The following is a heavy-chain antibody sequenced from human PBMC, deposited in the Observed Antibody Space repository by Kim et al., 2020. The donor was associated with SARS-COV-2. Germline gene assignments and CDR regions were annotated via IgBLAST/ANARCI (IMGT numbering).Heavy chain of an antibody. Sequence: ASVKVSCKASGYTFTSYAMHWVRQAPGQRLEWMGWINAGNGNTKYSQKFQGRVTITRDTSASTAYMELSSLRSEDTAVYYCARVRKTTPHYYYYGMDVWGQGTTVTVSS. CDR2: INAGNGNT. CDR1: GYTFTSYA. CDR3: ARVRKTTPHYYYYGMDV. J-gene: IGHJ6*02. D-gene: IGHD1-1*01. V-gene: IGHV1-3*01.